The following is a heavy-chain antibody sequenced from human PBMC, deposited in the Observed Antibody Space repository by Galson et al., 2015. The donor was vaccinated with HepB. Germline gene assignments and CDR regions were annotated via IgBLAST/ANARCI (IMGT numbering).Heavy chain of an antibody. CDR3: ARFRGGARWGYYDSSGYPDYYFDY. CDR1: GFTFSTYS. CDR2: IKHDGSEK. D-gene: IGHD3-22*01. V-gene: IGHV3-7*01. Sequence: SLRLSCAASGFTFSTYSMTWVRQAPGKGLEWVANIKHDGSEKYYVGSVRGRFTISRDSAENSLYLQMNSLRAEDTAVYYCARFRGGARWGYYDSSGYPDYYFDYWGQGTLVTVSS. J-gene: IGHJ4*02.